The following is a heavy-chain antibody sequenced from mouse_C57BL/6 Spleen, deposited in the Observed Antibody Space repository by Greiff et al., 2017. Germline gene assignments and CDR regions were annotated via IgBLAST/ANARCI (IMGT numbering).Heavy chain of an antibody. D-gene: IGHD5-5*01. J-gene: IGHJ1*03. CDR2: ISSGGSYT. Sequence: EVQRVESGGDLVKPGGSLKLSCAASGFTFSSYGMSWVRQTPDKRLEWVATISSGGSYTYYPHSVKGRFTISRKNAKNTLYLKMNSLKSEDTAMYYCARDYLYWYFDVWGTGNTVNVAS. V-gene: IGHV5-6*01. CDR1: GFTFSSYG. CDR3: ARDYLYWYFDV.